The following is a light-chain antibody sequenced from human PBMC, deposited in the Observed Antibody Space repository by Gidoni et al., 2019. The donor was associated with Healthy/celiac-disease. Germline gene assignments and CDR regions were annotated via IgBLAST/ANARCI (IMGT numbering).Light chain of an antibody. V-gene: IGKV1-33*01. CDR2: DAS. CDR1: QDISNY. CDR3: QQYDNPPVT. J-gene: IGKJ4*01. Sequence: DIQMTQSPSSLSASVGDSVTITCHASQDISNYLNWYQQKPGEAPTPLIYDASHLETGVPSRFRGSGTGTDFTFTISSLQPEDIATYYCQQYDNPPVTFGGGTKVEIK.